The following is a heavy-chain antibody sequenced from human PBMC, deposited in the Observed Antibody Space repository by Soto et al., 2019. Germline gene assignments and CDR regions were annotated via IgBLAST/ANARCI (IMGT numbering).Heavy chain of an antibody. CDR2: TYYRSRWYS. CDR1: GDSVSSSSVA. V-gene: IGHV6-1*01. CDR3: ARAEEDSDYYYYGLDV. J-gene: IGHJ6*02. D-gene: IGHD2-15*01. Sequence: SQTLSLTCVISGDSVSSSSVAWNWVRQSPSRGLEWLGRTYYRSRWYSDFAVSVRGRIVINADTSKNQFSLQLNSVTPEDTAVYFCARAEEDSDYYYYGLDVWGQGTTVTVSS.